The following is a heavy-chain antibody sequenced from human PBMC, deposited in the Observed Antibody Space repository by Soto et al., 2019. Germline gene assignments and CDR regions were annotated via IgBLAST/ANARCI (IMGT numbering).Heavy chain of an antibody. V-gene: IGHV1-18*01. CDR2: ISAYNGNT. J-gene: IGHJ6*02. Sequence: KHLGASVKVSCKASGYTFSNYGIHWVRQAPGQRLEWMGLISAYNGNTNYAQKLQGRVTMTTDTSTKTAYMEVRSLRSDDTAVYYCARGGYYDSSGSRNYHYYGMNVWGQGTTVTVCS. CDR1: GYTFSNYG. D-gene: IGHD3-22*01. CDR3: ARGGYYDSSGSRNYHYYGMNV.